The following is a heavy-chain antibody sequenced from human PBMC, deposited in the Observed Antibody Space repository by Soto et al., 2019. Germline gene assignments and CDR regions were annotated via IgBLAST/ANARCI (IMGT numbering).Heavy chain of an antibody. CDR3: ASRGTTTYSSGCSCYARGFDY. D-gene: IGHD2-15*01. CDR1: GGSISSGDYY. CDR2: IYYSGST. V-gene: IGHV4-30-4*01. Sequence: QVQLQESGPGLVKPSQTLSLTCTVSGGSISSGDYYWSWIRQPPGKGLEWIGYIYYSGSTYYNPSLKTRVTISVDTSKNQFSLKLISVTPADTAVYYCASRGTTTYSSGCSCYARGFDYWGQGTLVTVSS. J-gene: IGHJ4*02.